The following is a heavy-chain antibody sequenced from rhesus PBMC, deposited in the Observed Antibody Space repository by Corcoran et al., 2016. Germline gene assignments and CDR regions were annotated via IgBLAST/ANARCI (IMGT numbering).Heavy chain of an antibody. D-gene: IGHD6-31*01. J-gene: IGHJ4*01. CDR1: GYSISSNY. Sequence: QVQLQESGPGLVKPSETLSLTCAVSGYSISSNYWNWIRQPPGKGLEWSGSIYGSVGSDSLTPSLRSRVTLSVDTSKNQFSLKLSSVTAADTAVYYCARGLSSGWLVYWGQGVLVTVSS. CDR2: IYGSVGSD. CDR3: ARGLSSGWLVY. V-gene: IGHV4S14*01.